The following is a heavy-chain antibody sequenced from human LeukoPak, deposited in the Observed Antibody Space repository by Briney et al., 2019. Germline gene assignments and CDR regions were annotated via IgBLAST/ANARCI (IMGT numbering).Heavy chain of an antibody. V-gene: IGHV3-23*01. D-gene: IGHD6-13*01. Sequence: GGSLRLSCAASGFTFSSYAMSWVRQAPGKGLEWVSAISGSGGSTYYADSVKGRFTISRDNSKNTLYLQMNSLRAEDTAVYYCAKVGSNSPKLSYFDYWGQGPLVTVSS. CDR2: ISGSGGST. J-gene: IGHJ4*02. CDR3: AKVGSNSPKLSYFDY. CDR1: GFTFSSYA.